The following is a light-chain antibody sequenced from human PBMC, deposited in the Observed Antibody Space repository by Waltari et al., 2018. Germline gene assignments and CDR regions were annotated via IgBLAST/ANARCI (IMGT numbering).Light chain of an antibody. CDR2: LNTDGGH. J-gene: IGLJ2*01. V-gene: IGLV4-69*01. Sequence: QLVLTQPPSASASLGASVKLTCTLSSGHSSFVIAWHQQQPGKGPRSLMTLNTDGGHTKGDGIPDRFSGSTSGAERYLTIASLQSEDEADYFCQTWGTGIVVFGGGTKLTVL. CDR3: QTWGTGIVV. CDR1: SGHSSFV.